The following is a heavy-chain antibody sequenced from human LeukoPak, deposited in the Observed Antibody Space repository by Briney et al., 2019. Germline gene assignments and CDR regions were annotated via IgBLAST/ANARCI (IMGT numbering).Heavy chain of an antibody. CDR2: ISYDGRNK. CDR1: GFTFSNYA. D-gene: IGHD3-16*01. Sequence: GGSLRLSCAASGFTFSNYAMHWVRRAPGKGLEWVAVISYDGRNKYYADSVKGRFTISRDNSKNTLSLQMNSLRAEDTAVYYCARDGGENWYYFDYWGQGTLVTVSS. CDR3: ARDGGENWYYFDY. J-gene: IGHJ4*02. V-gene: IGHV3-30*04.